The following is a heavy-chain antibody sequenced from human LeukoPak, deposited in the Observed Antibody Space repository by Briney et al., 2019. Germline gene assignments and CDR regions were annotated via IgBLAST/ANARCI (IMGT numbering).Heavy chain of an antibody. V-gene: IGHV3-30*18. CDR1: GFTFNNYG. CDR2: ISFDGSDK. Sequence: PGGSLRLSCAGSGFTFNNYGIHWVRQAPGKGLEWVAVISFDGSDKYYADSVKGRFTISRDHSKNTLYLQMNSLRTEDTAVYYCAKGHGDASGYYYFDSWGQGTLVTVST. D-gene: IGHD3-22*01. J-gene: IGHJ4*02. CDR3: AKGHGDASGYYYFDS.